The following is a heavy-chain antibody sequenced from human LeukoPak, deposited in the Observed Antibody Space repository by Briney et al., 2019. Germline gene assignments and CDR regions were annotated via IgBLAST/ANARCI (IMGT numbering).Heavy chain of an antibody. CDR3: ARAGTTVTLGIDYFDY. CDR2: INPSGGST. Sequence: ASVKVSCKASGYTFTSYYMHWVRQAPGQGLEWMGIINPSGGSTSYAQKCQGRVTMTRDTSTSTVYMELSSLRSEDTAVYYCARAGTTVTLGIDYFDYWGQGTLVTVSS. CDR1: GYTFTSYY. D-gene: IGHD4-17*01. J-gene: IGHJ4*02. V-gene: IGHV1-46*01.